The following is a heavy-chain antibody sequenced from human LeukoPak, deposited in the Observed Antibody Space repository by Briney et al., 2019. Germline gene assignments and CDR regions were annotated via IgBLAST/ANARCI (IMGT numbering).Heavy chain of an antibody. CDR2: IYYSGST. Sequence: SETLSLTCTVSGGSISSSIYYWGWIRQPPGKGLEWIGSIYYSGSTYYNPSLKSRVTISLDTSQNQFSLKLSSLTAADTAVYYCARGAVAAAGRTFDFWGQGTLVTVSS. CDR1: GGSISSSIYY. D-gene: IGHD6-13*01. J-gene: IGHJ4*02. CDR3: ARGAVAAAGRTFDF. V-gene: IGHV4-39*07.